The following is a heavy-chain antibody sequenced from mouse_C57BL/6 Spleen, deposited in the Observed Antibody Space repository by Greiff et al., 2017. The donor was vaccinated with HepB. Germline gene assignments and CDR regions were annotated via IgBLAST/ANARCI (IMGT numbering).Heavy chain of an antibody. CDR2: IYPGDGDT. CDR1: GYAFSSSW. CDR3: ARDPRRYFDY. Sequence: VQLQQSGPELVKPGASVKISCKASGYAFSSSWMNWVKQRPGKGLEWIGRIYPGDGDTNYNGKFKGKATLTADKSSSTAYMQLSSLTSEDSAVYFCARDPRRYFDYWGQGTTLTVSS. J-gene: IGHJ2*01. V-gene: IGHV1-82*01.